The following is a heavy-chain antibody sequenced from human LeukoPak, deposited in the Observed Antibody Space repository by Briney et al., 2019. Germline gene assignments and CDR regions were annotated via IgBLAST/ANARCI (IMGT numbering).Heavy chain of an antibody. V-gene: IGHV3-30*04. CDR3: AKERDTAMVTIDY. J-gene: IGHJ4*02. CDR1: GFTFSSYA. CDR2: ISYDGSDE. D-gene: IGHD5-18*01. Sequence: PGKSLRLSCAASGFTFSSYAMHWVRQAPGKGLEWVSIISYDGSDEKFADSVKGRFTISRDNSKNMVFLQMNSLRAEDTAVYYCAKERDTAMVTIDYWGQGTLVTVSS.